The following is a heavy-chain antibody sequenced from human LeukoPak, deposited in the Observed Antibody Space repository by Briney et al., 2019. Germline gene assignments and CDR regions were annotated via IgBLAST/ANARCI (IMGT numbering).Heavy chain of an antibody. CDR3: AKHSMVRGVTPDGMDV. D-gene: IGHD3-10*01. CDR1: GFTFSNYA. J-gene: IGHJ6*02. Sequence: GGSLRLSCEAPGFTFSNYAMSWVRQAPGKGLEWVSSISGSGGSTYYADSVKGRFTISRDNSQNTLYLQMNSLRAEDTAVYYCAKHSMVRGVTPDGMDVWGQGTTVTVSS. V-gene: IGHV3-23*01. CDR2: ISGSGGST.